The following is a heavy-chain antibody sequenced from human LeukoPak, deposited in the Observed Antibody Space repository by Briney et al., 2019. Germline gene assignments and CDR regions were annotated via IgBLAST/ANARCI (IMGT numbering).Heavy chain of an antibody. D-gene: IGHD1-1*01. J-gene: IGHJ3*02. Sequence: GGSLRLSCVASGFTFSNYDMHWVRQAPGKGLEWAAFIQYDGDDEYFADSVKGRFSISRDNSKKMLYLEMNSLRTDDTAVYYCELNEAADAFDIWGQGTMVTVSS. CDR2: IQYDGDDE. V-gene: IGHV3-30*02. CDR3: ELNEAADAFDI. CDR1: GFTFSNYD.